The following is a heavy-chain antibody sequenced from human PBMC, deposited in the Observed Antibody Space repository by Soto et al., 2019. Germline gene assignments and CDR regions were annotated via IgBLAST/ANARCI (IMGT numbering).Heavy chain of an antibody. D-gene: IGHD3-22*01. J-gene: IGHJ4*02. CDR2: IYWDDDK. V-gene: IGHV2-5*02. CDR1: GFSLSTSGVG. CDR3: AHSKGPYYYDSSGYYFDY. Sequence: QITLKESGPTLVKPTQTLTLTCTFSGFSLSTSGVGVGWIRQPPGKALEWLALIYWDDDKRYSPSLKSRLTITKDTSKTQVVLTMTNMDPVDTATYYCAHSKGPYYYDSSGYYFDYWGQGTLVTVSS.